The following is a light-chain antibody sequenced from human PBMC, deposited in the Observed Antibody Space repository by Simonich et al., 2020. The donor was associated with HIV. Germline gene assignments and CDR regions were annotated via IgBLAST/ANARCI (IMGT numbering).Light chain of an antibody. CDR1: QSIIKY. J-gene: IGKJ5*01. Sequence: DIQMTQSPSSLSASIGDRVTITCRASQSIIKYLNWDQQKEGKAPKLLIYAASSLQSGVPSKFSGSGSGTDFSLTISSLQPEDFGTYYCQQSYSTPIAFGQGTRLEIK. V-gene: IGKV1-39*01. CDR2: AAS. CDR3: QQSYSTPIA.